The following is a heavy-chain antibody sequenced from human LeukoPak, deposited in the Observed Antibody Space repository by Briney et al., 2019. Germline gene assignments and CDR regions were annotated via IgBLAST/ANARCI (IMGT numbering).Heavy chain of an antibody. CDR2: IYSGGST. V-gene: IGHV3-66*01. Sequence: GEALRLSCAASGFTFSTYWMAWLRQAPGKGLEWVSVIYSGGSTYYADSVKGRFTISRDNSKNTLYLQMNSLRAEDTAVYYCASTHDYWGQGTLVTVSS. J-gene: IGHJ4*02. CDR1: GFTFSTYW. CDR3: ASTHDY.